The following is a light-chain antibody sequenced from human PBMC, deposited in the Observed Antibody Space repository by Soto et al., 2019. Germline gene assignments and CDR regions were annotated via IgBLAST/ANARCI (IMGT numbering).Light chain of an antibody. CDR2: GAS. CDR3: QQYNNWPPWT. J-gene: IGKJ1*01. CDR1: QSVSSN. Sequence: IVLTQSPGTLSLSPGERATLSCRASQSVSSNLAWYQQKPGQAPRLLIYGASTRATGIPARFSGSGSGTEFTLSISSLQSEDFAVYYCQQYNNWPPWTFGQGTKVDNK. V-gene: IGKV3-15*01.